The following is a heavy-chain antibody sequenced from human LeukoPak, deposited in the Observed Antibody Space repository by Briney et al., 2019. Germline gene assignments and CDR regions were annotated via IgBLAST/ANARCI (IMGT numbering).Heavy chain of an antibody. CDR2: IYTSGST. V-gene: IGHV4-4*09. J-gene: IGHJ5*02. Sequence: SETLPLTCTVSGGSISSYYWSWIRQPPGKGLEWIGYIYTSGSTNYNPSLKSRVTISVDTSKNQFSLKLSSVTAADTAVYYCARSNIVVVVAATLRSKWFDPWGQGTLVTVSS. CDR3: ARSNIVVVVAATLRSKWFDP. D-gene: IGHD2-15*01. CDR1: GGSISSYY.